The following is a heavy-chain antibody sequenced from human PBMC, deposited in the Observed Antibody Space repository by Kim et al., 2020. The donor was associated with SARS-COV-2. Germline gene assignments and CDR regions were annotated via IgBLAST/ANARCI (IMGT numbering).Heavy chain of an antibody. J-gene: IGHJ1*01. D-gene: IGHD1-26*01. Sequence: GGSLRLSCAASGFTFSSYAMHWVRQAPGKGLEWVAVISYDGSNKYYADSVKGRFTISRDNSKNTLYLQMNSLRAEDTAVYYCAAQGAGGYFQHWGQGTL. CDR1: GFTFSSYA. CDR3: AAQGAGGYFQH. CDR2: ISYDGSNK. V-gene: IGHV3-30*04.